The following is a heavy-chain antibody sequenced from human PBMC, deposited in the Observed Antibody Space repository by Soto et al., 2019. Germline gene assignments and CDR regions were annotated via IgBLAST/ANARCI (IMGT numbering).Heavy chain of an antibody. CDR1: GGSISSGGYY. J-gene: IGHJ3*02. D-gene: IGHD3-3*01. Sequence: TVSGGSISSGGYYWSWIRQHPGKGLEWIGYIYYSGSAYYNPSLKSRVTISVDTSKNQFSLKLSSVTAADTAVYYCARVGYYDFWSGYYRSQHDAFDIWGQGTMVTGS. CDR2: IYYSGSA. CDR3: ARVGYYDFWSGYYRSQHDAFDI. V-gene: IGHV4-31*03.